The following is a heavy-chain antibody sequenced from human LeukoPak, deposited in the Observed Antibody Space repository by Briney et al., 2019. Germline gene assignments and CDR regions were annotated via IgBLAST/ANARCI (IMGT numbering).Heavy chain of an antibody. Sequence: SGPTLVNPTQTLTLTCTFSGFSLSPSGGGVGWIPQPPGKALEWLALIYWDDDKRYSPSLKSRLTITKDTSKNQVVLTMTNMDPVDTATYYCAHRGPYCSSTSCYSDWGQGTLVTVSS. D-gene: IGHD2-2*01. CDR2: IYWDDDK. CDR3: AHRGPYCSSTSCYSD. CDR1: GFSLSPSGGG. J-gene: IGHJ4*02. V-gene: IGHV2-5*02.